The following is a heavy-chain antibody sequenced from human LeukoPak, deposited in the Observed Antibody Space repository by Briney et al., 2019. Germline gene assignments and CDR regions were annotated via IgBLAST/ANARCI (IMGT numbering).Heavy chain of an antibody. V-gene: IGHV3-7*01. Sequence: GGSLRLSCAASGFTFSSYWMSWVRQAPGKGLEWVANVKQDGSGKYYVDSVKGRFTISRDNAKNSLYLQMSSLRAEDTAVYYCARIRQRGTKYYFDYWGQGTLVTVSS. CDR3: ARIRQRGTKYYFDY. J-gene: IGHJ4*02. CDR1: GFTFSSYW. D-gene: IGHD1-7*01. CDR2: VKQDGSGK.